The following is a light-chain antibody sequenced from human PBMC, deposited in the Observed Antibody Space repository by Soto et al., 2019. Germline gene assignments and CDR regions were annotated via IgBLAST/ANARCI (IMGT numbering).Light chain of an antibody. V-gene: IGKV3-20*01. CDR2: GAS. J-gene: IGKJ1*01. Sequence: EIVLTQSPGTLSLSPGERATISCRASQSVSSTYLALYQQKPGQAPRLLIYGASSRATGIPDRFSGSGSGTDFTFTISRLEPEDFAVYYCQQYGSSRTFGQGTKVDIK. CDR1: QSVSSTY. CDR3: QQYGSSRT.